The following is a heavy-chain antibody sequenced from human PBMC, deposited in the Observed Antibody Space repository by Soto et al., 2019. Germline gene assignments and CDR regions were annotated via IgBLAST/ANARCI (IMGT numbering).Heavy chain of an antibody. CDR3: ARAGDDCSTTSCYIIDC. Sequence: ASVKVSCKASGYTFTTYAMHWVRQAPGQRLEWMGWINAGNAKTKYSQKFQGRVTITRDTSATTAYMELSSLRSEDTAVYYCARAGDDCSTTSCYIIDCWGQGTLVTVSS. V-gene: IGHV1-3*01. J-gene: IGHJ4*02. D-gene: IGHD2-2*02. CDR2: INAGNAKT. CDR1: GYTFTTYA.